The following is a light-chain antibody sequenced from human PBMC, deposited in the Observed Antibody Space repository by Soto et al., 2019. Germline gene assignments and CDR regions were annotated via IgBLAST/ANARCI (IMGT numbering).Light chain of an antibody. J-gene: IGKJ1*01. CDR2: WAS. CDR1: QNNKNY. V-gene: IGKV4-1*01. CDR3: QDYYSSWT. Sequence: DIVMTQFPDSLAVSLGERATINCKSSQNNKNYLAWYQQKTGQPPKLLIDWASTRASGVPDRFSGSGSGTDFTLTISSLQAEDVGIYYCQDYYSSWTFGQGTKVEIK.